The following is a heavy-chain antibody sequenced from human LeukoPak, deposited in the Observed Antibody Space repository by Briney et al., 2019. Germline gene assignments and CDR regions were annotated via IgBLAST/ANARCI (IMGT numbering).Heavy chain of an antibody. V-gene: IGHV4-61*02. CDR2: IYTSGST. CDR1: GGSISSGSYY. J-gene: IGHJ4*02. Sequence: SQTLSLTCTVSGGSISSGSYYWSWIRQPAGKGLEWIGRIYTSGSTNYNPSLKSRVTIPVDTSKNQFSLKLSSVTAADTAVYYCARRETYFDYWGQGTLVTVSS. CDR3: ARRETYFDY. D-gene: IGHD1-26*01.